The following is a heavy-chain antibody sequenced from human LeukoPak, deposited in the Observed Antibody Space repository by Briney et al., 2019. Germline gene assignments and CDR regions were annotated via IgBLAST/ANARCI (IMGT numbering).Heavy chain of an antibody. V-gene: IGHV4-34*01. Sequence: SETLSLTCAVYGGSLSCYYWSWIRQPPGKGLEWNGEINHSRSTNYKPSLKSRVSISVDTSKNQFSLKLSSVTAADTAVYYCARDGYSYGYRSFDYWGQGTLVTVSS. D-gene: IGHD5-18*01. CDR3: ARDGYSYGYRSFDY. J-gene: IGHJ4*02. CDR1: GGSLSCYY. CDR2: INHSRST.